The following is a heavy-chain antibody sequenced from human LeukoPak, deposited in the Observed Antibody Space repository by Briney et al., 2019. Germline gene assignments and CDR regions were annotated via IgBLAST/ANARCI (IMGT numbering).Heavy chain of an antibody. CDR1: GGTFISYA. Sequence: GASVKVSCKASGGTFISYAISWVRQAPGQGLEWMGGIIPIFGTANYAQKFQGRVTITADESTSTAYMELSSLRSEDTAVYYCAGAPYYYDSSGQPYYFDYWGQGTLVTVSS. V-gene: IGHV1-69*13. D-gene: IGHD3-22*01. CDR2: IIPIFGTA. CDR3: AGAPYYYDSSGQPYYFDY. J-gene: IGHJ4*02.